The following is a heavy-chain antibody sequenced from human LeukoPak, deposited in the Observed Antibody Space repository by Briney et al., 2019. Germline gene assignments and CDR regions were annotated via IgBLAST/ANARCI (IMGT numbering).Heavy chain of an antibody. D-gene: IGHD5-12*01. V-gene: IGHV4-34*01. J-gene: IGHJ5*02. CDR2: INHSGST. CDR1: GGSFSGYY. CDR3: ARGGPGYSGFIDRWFDP. Sequence: SETLSLTCAVYGGSFSGYYWSWIRQPPGKGLEWIGEINHSGSTNYSPSLKSRVTISVDTSKNQFSLKLSSVTAADTAVYYCARGGPGYSGFIDRWFDPWGQGTLVTVSS.